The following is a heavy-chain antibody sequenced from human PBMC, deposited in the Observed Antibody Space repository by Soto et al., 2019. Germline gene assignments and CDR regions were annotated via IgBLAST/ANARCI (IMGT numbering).Heavy chain of an antibody. J-gene: IGHJ5*02. V-gene: IGHV3-30-3*01. CDR3: AGSASGGKNWFDP. CDR2: ISNDGSNK. Sequence: GGSLRLSCAASAFSFNTYAMHWVRQTPGKGLEWVTVISNDGSNKFYADLVKGRFTISRDNSMNTLYLQVNSLRDEDTAVYYCAGSASGGKNWFDPWGQGTLVTVSS. D-gene: IGHD2-15*01. CDR1: AFSFNTYA.